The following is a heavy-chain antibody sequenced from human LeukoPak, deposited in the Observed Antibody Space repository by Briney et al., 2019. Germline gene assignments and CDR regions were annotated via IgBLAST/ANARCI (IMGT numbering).Heavy chain of an antibody. CDR2: ISYDGSNK. V-gene: IGHV3-30*18. J-gene: IGHJ6*02. D-gene: IGHD5-18*01. CDR1: GFTFSSYG. Sequence: PGGSLRLSCAASGFTFSSYGMYWVRQAPGKGLEWVAVISYDGSNKYYADSVKGRFTISRDNSKNTLYLQMNSLRDEDTAVYYCAKAYSYGLYYYYGMDVWGQGTTVTVSS. CDR3: AKAYSYGLYYYYGMDV.